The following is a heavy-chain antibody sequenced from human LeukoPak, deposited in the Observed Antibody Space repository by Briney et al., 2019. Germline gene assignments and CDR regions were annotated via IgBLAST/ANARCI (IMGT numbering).Heavy chain of an antibody. D-gene: IGHD4-17*01. Sequence: GGSLRLSCAASGFTFSSHGMHWVRQAPGKGLEWVAVIWYDGSNKYYADSVKGRFTISRDNSKNTLYLQMNSLRAEDTAVYYCARRSMVTTPYYYYGMDVWGKGTTVTVSS. V-gene: IGHV3-33*01. CDR2: IWYDGSNK. J-gene: IGHJ6*04. CDR1: GFTFSSHG. CDR3: ARRSMVTTPYYYYGMDV.